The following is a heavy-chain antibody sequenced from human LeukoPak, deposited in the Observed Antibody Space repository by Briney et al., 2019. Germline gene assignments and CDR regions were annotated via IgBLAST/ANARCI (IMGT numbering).Heavy chain of an antibody. J-gene: IGHJ6*02. CDR3: ARGPAQYDFWSGYWYYYYGMDV. V-gene: IGHV1-46*01. Sequence: ASVKVSCKASGYTFPSYFMHWVRQAPGQGLEWMGIINPTGGSTTYAQKFQGRVTMTRNTSISTAYMELSSLRSEDTAVYYCARGPAQYDFWSGYWYYYYGMDVWGQGTTVTVSS. CDR1: GYTFPSYF. D-gene: IGHD3-3*01. CDR2: INPTGGST.